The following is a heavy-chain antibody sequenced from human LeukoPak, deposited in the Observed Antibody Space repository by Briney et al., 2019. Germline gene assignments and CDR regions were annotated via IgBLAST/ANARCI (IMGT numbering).Heavy chain of an antibody. CDR2: ISYDGSNK. D-gene: IGHD2-2*01. CDR1: GFTFSSYA. J-gene: IGHJ4*02. CDR3: ARDCSSTSCFGDY. Sequence: GGSLRLSCAASGFTFSSYAMHWVRQAPGKGLEWVAVISYDGSNKYYADSVKGRFTISRDNSKNTLYLQMNSLGAEDTAVYYCARDCSSTSCFGDYWGQGTLVTVSS. V-gene: IGHV3-30*04.